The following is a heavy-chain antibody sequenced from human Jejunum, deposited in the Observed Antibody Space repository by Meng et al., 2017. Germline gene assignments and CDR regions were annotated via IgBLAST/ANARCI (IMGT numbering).Heavy chain of an antibody. J-gene: IGHJ4*02. CDR3: AHRSLGYISGWDNSVFDY. Sequence: QMTLKESGPTLVKPTQTLTLTCRVYGYSLRTSGVGVGWIRQPPGKALEWLAVIYWDDDKRYSPSLKSRLTINKDTSKNQVVLTMTNMDLVDTGTYYCAHRSLGYISGWDNSVFDYWGQGTLVTVSS. V-gene: IGHV2-5*02. D-gene: IGHD6-19*01. CDR2: IYWDDDK. CDR1: GYSLRTSGVG.